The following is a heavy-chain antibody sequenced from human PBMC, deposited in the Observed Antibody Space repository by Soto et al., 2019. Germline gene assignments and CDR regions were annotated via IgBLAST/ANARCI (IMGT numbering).Heavy chain of an antibody. J-gene: IGHJ4*02. CDR2: IYPGDSNI. V-gene: IGHV5-51*01. D-gene: IGHD1-1*01. Sequence: EVQLVQSGAEVKKPGESVKISCKGSGYSFTNYWIGWVRQIPGKGLEWMGIIYPGDSNIIYSPSFEGQVTISADKSITTAYLQWSSLKASDTAIYYCARHESYNWSPTPTRFLDYWGQGTLVTVSS. CDR1: GYSFTNYW. CDR3: ARHESYNWSPTPTRFLDY.